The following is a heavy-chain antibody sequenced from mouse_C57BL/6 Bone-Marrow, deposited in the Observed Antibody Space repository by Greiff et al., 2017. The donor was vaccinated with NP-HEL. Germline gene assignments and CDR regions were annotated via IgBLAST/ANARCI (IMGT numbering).Heavy chain of an antibody. Sequence: VQLQQSGPVLVKPGASVKMSCKASGYTFTDYYMNWVKQSHGKSLEWIGVINPYNGGTSYNQKFKGKATLTVDKSSSTAYMELNSLTSEDSAVYYCAKKSLPTDYWGQGTSVTVSS. J-gene: IGHJ4*01. D-gene: IGHD1-3*01. CDR1: GYTFTDYY. CDR3: AKKSLPTDY. CDR2: INPYNGGT. V-gene: IGHV1-19*01.